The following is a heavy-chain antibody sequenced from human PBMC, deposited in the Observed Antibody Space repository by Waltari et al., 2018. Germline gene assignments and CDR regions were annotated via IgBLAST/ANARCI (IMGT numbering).Heavy chain of an antibody. V-gene: IGHV3-23*01. CDR3: AKRWGSSSCDY. CDR2: VSGSGGST. J-gene: IGHJ4*02. D-gene: IGHD6-13*01. Sequence: EVQLLESGGGLVQPGGSLRLSCVASGFTFSSYGMRWVRQGAGKGLEWVSSVSGSGGSTYYADSVKGRFTISRDNSKNTLYLQMNSLRAEDTAVYYCAKRWGSSSCDYWGQGTLVTVSS. CDR1: GFTFSSYG.